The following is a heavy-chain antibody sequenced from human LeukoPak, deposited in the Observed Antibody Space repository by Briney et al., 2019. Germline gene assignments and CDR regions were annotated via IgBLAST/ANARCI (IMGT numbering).Heavy chain of an antibody. CDR2: ISGSGGST. CDR1: GFTFSSYA. CDR3: AKVLMTTVTYYYYYGMDV. J-gene: IGHJ6*02. Sequence: PGGSLRLSWAASGFTFSSYAMSWVPQAPGKGLEWVSAISGSGGSTYYADSVKGRFTISRDNSKNTLYLQMNSLRAEDTAVYYCAKVLMTTVTYYYYYGMDVWGQGTTVTVSS. D-gene: IGHD4-17*01. V-gene: IGHV3-23*01.